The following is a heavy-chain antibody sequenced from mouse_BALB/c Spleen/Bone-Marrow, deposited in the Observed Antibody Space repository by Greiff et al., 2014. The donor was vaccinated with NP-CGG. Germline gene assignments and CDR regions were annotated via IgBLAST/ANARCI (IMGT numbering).Heavy chain of an antibody. CDR3: ARGAITGYFDY. J-gene: IGHJ2*01. CDR1: GYSITSGYY. D-gene: IGHD4-1*01. CDR2: ISYDGSN. Sequence: EVQLVESGPGLVKPSQSLSLTCSVTGYSITSGYYWNWIRQFPGNKLEWMGYISYDGSNNYNPSLKNRISITRDTSKDQFFLKLNSVTTEDTATYYCARGAITGYFDYWGQGTTLTVSS. V-gene: IGHV3-6*02.